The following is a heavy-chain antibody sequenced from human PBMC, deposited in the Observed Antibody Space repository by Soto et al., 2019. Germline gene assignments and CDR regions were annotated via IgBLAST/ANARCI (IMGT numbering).Heavy chain of an antibody. Sequence: GGSLRLSCAASGFTFSSYAMHWVRQAPGKGLEWVAVISYDGSNKYYADSVKGRFTISRDNSKNTLYLQMNSLRAEDTAVYYCARDLGYSNYEALIYGMDVWGQGTTVTVSS. J-gene: IGHJ6*02. CDR3: ARDLGYSNYEALIYGMDV. CDR2: ISYDGSNK. V-gene: IGHV3-30-3*01. CDR1: GFTFSSYA. D-gene: IGHD4-4*01.